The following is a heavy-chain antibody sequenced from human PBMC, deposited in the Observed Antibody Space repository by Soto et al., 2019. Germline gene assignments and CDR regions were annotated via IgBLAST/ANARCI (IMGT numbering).Heavy chain of an antibody. CDR2: IDPSDSQT. V-gene: IGHV5-10-1*01. CDR3: AGXIYDSDTGPNFQYYFDS. Sequence: PGESLKISCKGSGYSFAVYWITWVRQKPGKGLEWMGRIDPSDSQTYYSPSFRGHVTISVTKSITTVFLQWSSLRASDTAMYYCAGXIYDSDTGPNFQYYFDSWGQGTPVTVSS. J-gene: IGHJ4*02. D-gene: IGHD3-22*01. CDR1: GYSFAVYW.